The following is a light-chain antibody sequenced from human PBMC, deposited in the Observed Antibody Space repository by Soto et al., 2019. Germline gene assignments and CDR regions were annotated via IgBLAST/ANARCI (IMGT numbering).Light chain of an antibody. CDR2: SNS. V-gene: IGLV1-44*01. CDR1: SSNIGSNT. Sequence: QPVLTQPPSASGTPGQRVTISCSGSSSNIGSNTVNWYQQLPGTAPKLLIYSNSQRPSGVPDRFSGSKSGTSASLAISGIQSEYEADYYCAAWDDSLNGPVFGGGTKVTVL. J-gene: IGLJ3*02. CDR3: AAWDDSLNGPV.